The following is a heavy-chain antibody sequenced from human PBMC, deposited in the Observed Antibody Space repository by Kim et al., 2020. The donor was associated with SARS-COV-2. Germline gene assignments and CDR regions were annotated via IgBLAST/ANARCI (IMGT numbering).Heavy chain of an antibody. Sequence: GGSLRLSCAASGFTFDDYAMHWVRQAPGKGLEWVSGISWNSGSIGYADSVKGRFTISRDNAKNSLYLQMNSLRAEDTALYYCAKVRGGSFDYWGQGTLVT. D-gene: IGHD1-1*01. J-gene: IGHJ4*02. V-gene: IGHV3-9*01. CDR3: AKVRGGSFDY. CDR1: GFTFDDYA. CDR2: ISWNSGSI.